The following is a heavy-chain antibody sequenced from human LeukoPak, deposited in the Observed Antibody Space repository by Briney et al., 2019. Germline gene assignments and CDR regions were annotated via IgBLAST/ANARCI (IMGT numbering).Heavy chain of an antibody. Sequence: GGSLRLSCAASGFTFSSYAMSWVRQAPGKGLEWVSAISGSGGSTYYADSVKGRFTISRDNSKNPLYLQMNSLRAEDTAVYYCAAVRGVMSYFDYWGQGTLVTVSS. J-gene: IGHJ4*02. CDR1: GFTFSSYA. D-gene: IGHD3-10*01. V-gene: IGHV3-23*01. CDR3: AAVRGVMSYFDY. CDR2: ISGSGGST.